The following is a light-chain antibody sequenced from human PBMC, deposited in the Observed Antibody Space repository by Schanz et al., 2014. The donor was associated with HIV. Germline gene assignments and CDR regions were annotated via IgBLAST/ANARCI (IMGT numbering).Light chain of an antibody. CDR1: SSDDGGSNY. Sequence: QSALTQPASVSGSPGQSVTISCTGTSSDDGGSNYLAWYQQHPGKAPKVMIYEVSKRPSGVPDRFSGSRSGNTASLTVSGLQAEDEADYYGSSYTSRNTLIFGGGTKVTVL. V-gene: IGLV2-8*01. J-gene: IGLJ2*01. CDR2: EVS. CDR3: SSYTSRNTLI.